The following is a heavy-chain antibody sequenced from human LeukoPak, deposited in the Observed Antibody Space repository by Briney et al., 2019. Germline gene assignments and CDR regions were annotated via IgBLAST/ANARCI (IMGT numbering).Heavy chain of an antibody. CDR3: ARSSPPLSPNASGAFDI. D-gene: IGHD3-10*01. Sequence: PGGSLRLSCAASGFTFSSYAMHWVRQAPGKGLEWVAVISYDGSNKYYADSVKGRFTISRDNSKNTLYLQMNSLRAGDTAVYYCARSSPPLSPNASGAFDIWGQGTMVTVSS. CDR1: GFTFSSYA. CDR2: ISYDGSNK. J-gene: IGHJ3*02. V-gene: IGHV3-30*14.